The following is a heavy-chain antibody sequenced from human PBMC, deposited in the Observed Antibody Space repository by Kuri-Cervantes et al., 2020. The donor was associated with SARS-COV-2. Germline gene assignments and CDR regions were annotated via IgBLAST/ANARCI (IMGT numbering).Heavy chain of an antibody. V-gene: IGHV3-49*04. CDR2: IRSRAYGGTT. Sequence: LKISCTSSGCTVGDYAMSWVRQAPGKGLEWVGFIRSRAYGGTTEYAASVKGRFTISRDDSKSIAYLQMNSLKTEDTAVYYCTGPTYSSSWYSSDGGKYWGQGTLVTVSS. CDR3: TGPTYSSSWYSSDGGKY. CDR1: GCTVGDYA. D-gene: IGHD6-13*01. J-gene: IGHJ4*02.